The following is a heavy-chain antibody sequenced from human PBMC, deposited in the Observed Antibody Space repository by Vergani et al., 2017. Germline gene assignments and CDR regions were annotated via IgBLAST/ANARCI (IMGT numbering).Heavy chain of an antibody. CDR1: GGSISSGGYY. J-gene: IGHJ4*02. CDR2: IYYSGST. V-gene: IGHV4-30-4*08. Sequence: QVQLQESGPGLVKPSQTLSLTCTVSGGSISSGGYYWNWIRQPPGKGLEWIGYIYYSGSTYYNPSLKSRCTISVDTSKNQFSLKLRSVTAADTAVYYCARKRVVREDFDYWGQGTLVTVSS. CDR3: ARKRVVREDFDY. D-gene: IGHD3-10*01.